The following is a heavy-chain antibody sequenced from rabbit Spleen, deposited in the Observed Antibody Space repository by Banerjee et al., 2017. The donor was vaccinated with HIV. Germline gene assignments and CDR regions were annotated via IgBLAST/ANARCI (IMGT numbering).Heavy chain of an antibody. CDR3: ARKIHVDNGGFNL. D-gene: IGHD3-1*01. V-gene: IGHV1S40*01. J-gene: IGHJ4*01. CDR1: GFSFSSGYD. Sequence: QQLVESGGGLVKPGASLTLTCKASGFSFSSGYDMCWVRQAPGKGLEWIACIYAGTIGSTYSASWAKGRFTCSKTSSTTVTLQMTSLTAADTATYFCARKIHVDNGGFNLWGQGTLVTVS. CDR2: IYAGTIGST.